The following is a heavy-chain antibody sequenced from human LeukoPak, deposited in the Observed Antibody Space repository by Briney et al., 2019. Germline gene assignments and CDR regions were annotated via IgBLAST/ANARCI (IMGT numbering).Heavy chain of an antibody. CDR2: IYSGGSA. D-gene: IGHD6-13*01. Sequence: GGSLRLSCAASGFTFNNYTMNWVRQAPGKGLEWVSIIYSGGSAYYADSVKGRFTISRDNSKNTLYLQMNSLRAEDTAVYYCARGRTGIAAAGTIVWFDPWGQGTLVTVSS. CDR3: ARGRTGIAAAGTIVWFDP. J-gene: IGHJ5*02. CDR1: GFTFNNYT. V-gene: IGHV3-53*01.